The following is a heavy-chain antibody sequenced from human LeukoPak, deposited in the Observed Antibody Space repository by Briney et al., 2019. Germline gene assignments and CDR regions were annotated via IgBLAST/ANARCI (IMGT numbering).Heavy chain of an antibody. CDR1: GFTFSNYA. Sequence: GGSLRLSCAASGFTFSNYAMSWVRQAPGKGLEWVSGISGSGGSTYYADSVTGRFTISRDNSENTLNLQISSLRAEDTAVYYCAKGYDSSGLYYFDYWGQGTLVIVSS. D-gene: IGHD3-22*01. CDR3: AKGYDSSGLYYFDY. J-gene: IGHJ4*02. V-gene: IGHV3-23*01. CDR2: ISGSGGST.